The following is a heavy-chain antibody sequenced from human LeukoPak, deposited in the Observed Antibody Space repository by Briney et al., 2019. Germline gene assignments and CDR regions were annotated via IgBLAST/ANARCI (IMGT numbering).Heavy chain of an antibody. J-gene: IGHJ4*02. CDR1: GFTFSSYS. Sequence: PGGSLRLSCAASGFTFSSYSMNWVRQAPGKGLEWVSSISSSSSYIYYADSVKGRFTISRDNAKNSLYLQMNSLRAEDTAVYYCARDQGGSYLLGYWGQGTLVTVSS. CDR3: ARDQGGSYLLGY. D-gene: IGHD1-26*01. V-gene: IGHV3-21*01. CDR2: ISSSSSYI.